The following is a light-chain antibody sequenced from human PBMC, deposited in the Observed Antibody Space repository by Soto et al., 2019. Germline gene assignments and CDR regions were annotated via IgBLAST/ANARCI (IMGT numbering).Light chain of an antibody. CDR1: SSNIGAGYD. CDR2: GNS. J-gene: IGLJ1*01. V-gene: IGLV1-40*01. Sequence: QSVLTQRPSVSGAPGQRVTISCTGSSSNIGAGYDVHWYQQLPGTAPKLLIYGNSNRPSGVPDRFSGSKSGTSASLAITGLQAGDEADYYCQSYDSSLSGCVFGTGTKVTVL. CDR3: QSYDSSLSGCV.